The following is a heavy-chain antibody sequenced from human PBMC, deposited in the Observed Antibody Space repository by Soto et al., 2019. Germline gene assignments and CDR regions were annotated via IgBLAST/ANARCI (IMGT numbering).Heavy chain of an antibody. CDR3: ARQDWSGYDYSDGMDV. CDR2: IYYSGST. D-gene: IGHD5-12*01. J-gene: IGHJ6*02. Sequence: SDTLSLTCTVSGGSISSSSYYWGWIRQPPGKGLEWIGSIYYSGSTYYNPSLKSRVTISVDTSKNQFSLKLSSVTAADTAVYYCARQDWSGYDYSDGMDVWGQGTTVTVSS. CDR1: GGSISSSSYY. V-gene: IGHV4-39*01.